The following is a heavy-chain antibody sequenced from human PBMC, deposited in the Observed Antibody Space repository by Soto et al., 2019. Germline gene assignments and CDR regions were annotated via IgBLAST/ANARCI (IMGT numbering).Heavy chain of an antibody. D-gene: IGHD5-12*01. Sequence: QVQLQQWGAGLLKPSETLSLTCAVYGGSFSGYYWSWIRQPPGKGLEWIGEINHSGSTNYNPSLKSRVTISVDSSKNQFSLKLSSVTAADTAVYYCASGGATDYWGQGTLVTVSS. CDR2: INHSGST. CDR1: GGSFSGYY. V-gene: IGHV4-34*01. J-gene: IGHJ4*02. CDR3: ASGGATDY.